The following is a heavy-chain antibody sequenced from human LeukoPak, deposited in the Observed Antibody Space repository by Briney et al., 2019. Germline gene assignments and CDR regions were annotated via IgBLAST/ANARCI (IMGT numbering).Heavy chain of an antibody. CDR2: IWYDGSNK. V-gene: IGHV3-33*08. Sequence: SGGSLRLSCAASGFTFSSSAMSWVRQAPGKGLEWVAVIWYDGSNKYFADSVKGRFTISRDNSKNTLYLQMNSLRAEDTAVYYCARDGVRSGYHEGPDYWGQGTLVTVSS. CDR3: ARDGVRSGYHEGPDY. J-gene: IGHJ4*02. CDR1: GFTFSSSA. D-gene: IGHD3-22*01.